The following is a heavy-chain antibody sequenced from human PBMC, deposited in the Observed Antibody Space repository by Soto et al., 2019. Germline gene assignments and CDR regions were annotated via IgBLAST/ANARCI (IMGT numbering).Heavy chain of an antibody. D-gene: IGHD1-1*01. J-gene: IGHJ5*02. Sequence: QVQLVQSGAEVKKPGASVKVSCKASGYTFTSYDINWVRQATGQGLEWMGWMNPNSGNTGYAQKFQGRVTMTRNTSMSTAYMALRSLRSEATAVYYCARSGQVGNVFDPWGQGTLVTVSS. V-gene: IGHV1-8*01. CDR2: MNPNSGNT. CDR1: GYTFTSYD. CDR3: ARSGQVGNVFDP.